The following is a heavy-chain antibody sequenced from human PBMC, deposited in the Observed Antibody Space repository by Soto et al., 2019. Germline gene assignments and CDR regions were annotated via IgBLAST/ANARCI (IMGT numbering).Heavy chain of an antibody. V-gene: IGHV4-30-2*01. J-gene: IGHJ4*02. D-gene: IGHD2-21*02. CDR1: GGYISGGYYS. CDR3: AKDVISGDGFWLMDH. CDR2: IYNSGST. Sequence: PSETLSLTCAVSGGYISGGYYSWSWIRQPPGKGLEWIGFIYNSGSTYYNSSLKSRVTISVDRSKNHFFLNLTSVTAADTAVYYCAKDVISGDGFWLMDHWGQGTLVTVSS.